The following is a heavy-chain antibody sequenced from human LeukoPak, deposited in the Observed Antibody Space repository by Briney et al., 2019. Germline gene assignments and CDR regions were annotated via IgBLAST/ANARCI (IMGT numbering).Heavy chain of an antibody. CDR2: LKSKTDGETT. CDR1: GFTFSNAW. V-gene: IGHV3-15*01. J-gene: IGHJ6*02. CDR3: TTGPFDYYGSASYLANGMDV. D-gene: IGHD3-10*01. Sequence: PGGSLRLSCAASGFTFSNAWMSWVRQAPGKGLEWVGRLKSKTDGETTDYTAAVKGRFTISRDDSKNTLYLQMNSLKTEDTAVYYCTTGPFDYYGSASYLANGMDVWGQGTTVTVSS.